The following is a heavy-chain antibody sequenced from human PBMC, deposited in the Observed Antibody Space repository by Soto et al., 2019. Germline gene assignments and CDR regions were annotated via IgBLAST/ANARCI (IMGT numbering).Heavy chain of an antibody. CDR2: IILIFGTA. D-gene: IGHD2-21*02. CDR1: GGTFSSYA. J-gene: IGHJ4*02. V-gene: IGHV1-69*12. CDR3: ARVRPYCGGDCPFDY. Sequence: QVQLVQSGAEVKKPGSSVKVSCKASGGTFSSYAISWVRQAPGQGLEWMGGIILIFGTANYAQKFQGRVTITADESTSTAYMELSSLRSEDTAVYYCARVRPYCGGDCPFDYWGQGTLVTVSS.